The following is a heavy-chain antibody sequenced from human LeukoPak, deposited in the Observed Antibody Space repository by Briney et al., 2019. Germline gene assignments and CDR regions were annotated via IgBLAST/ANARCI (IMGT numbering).Heavy chain of an antibody. Sequence: GESLKISCKGSGYSFTTYWIGWVRQMPGKGLEWMGIIYPGDSETRYSPSFQGQVTISADKSISTAYLQWSSLKASDTAMYYCASAYGSGRYYHGVDVWGQGTTVTVSS. CDR2: IYPGDSET. CDR3: ASAYGSGRYYHGVDV. V-gene: IGHV5-51*01. CDR1: GYSFTTYW. J-gene: IGHJ6*02. D-gene: IGHD3-10*01.